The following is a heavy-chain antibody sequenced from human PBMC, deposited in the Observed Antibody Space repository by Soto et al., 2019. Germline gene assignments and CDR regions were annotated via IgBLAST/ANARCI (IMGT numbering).Heavy chain of an antibody. CDR2: INPNSGGT. Sequence: ASVKVSCKASGYTFTGYYMHWVRQAPGQGLEWMGWINPNSGGTNYAQKFQGWVTMTRDTSISTAYMELSRLRSDDTAVYYCARGMVGAYSSSSTFDYWGQGTLVTVSS. CDR1: GYTFTGYY. J-gene: IGHJ4*02. CDR3: ARGMVGAYSSSSTFDY. D-gene: IGHD6-6*01. V-gene: IGHV1-2*04.